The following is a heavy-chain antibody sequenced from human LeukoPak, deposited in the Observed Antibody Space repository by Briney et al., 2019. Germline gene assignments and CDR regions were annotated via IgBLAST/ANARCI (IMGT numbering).Heavy chain of an antibody. CDR1: GFSFSTYG. CDR2: ISETGVST. CDR3: AKDYHYLGSYPTA. J-gene: IGHJ5*02. V-gene: IGHV3-23*01. Sequence: GGSLRLSCAASGFSFSTYGMNWVRQAPGKGLEWVSSISETGVSTYYADSVKGRFTVSRDSSKNTLYLQMNSLRAEDTAIYYCAKDYHYLGSYPTAWGQGTLVTVSS. D-gene: IGHD3-16*02.